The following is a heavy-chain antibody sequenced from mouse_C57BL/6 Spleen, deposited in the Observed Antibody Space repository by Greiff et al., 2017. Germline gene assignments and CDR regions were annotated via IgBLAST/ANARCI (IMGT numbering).Heavy chain of an antibody. CDR3: ARALYYYGSSYVRAMDY. V-gene: IGHV1-50*01. D-gene: IGHD1-1*01. CDR2: IDPSDSYT. Sequence: VQLQQPGAELVKPGASVKLSCKASGYTFTSYWMQWVKQRPGQGLEWIGEIDPSDSYTNYNQKFKGKATLTVDTSSSTAYMQLSSLTSEDSAVYYCARALYYYGSSYVRAMDYWGQGTSVTVSS. J-gene: IGHJ4*01. CDR1: GYTFTSYW.